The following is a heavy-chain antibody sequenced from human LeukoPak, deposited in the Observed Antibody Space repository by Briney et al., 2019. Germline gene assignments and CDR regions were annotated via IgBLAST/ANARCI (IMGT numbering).Heavy chain of an antibody. CDR3: ARVSAGSYSPFDY. CDR1: GYTFTGYY. D-gene: IGHD1-26*01. Sequence: GASVKVSCKASGYTFTGYYMHWVRQAPGQGLEWMGWINPNSGGTNYAQKFQGRVTMTRDTSISTAYMELSRLRSDDTAVYYCARVSAGSYSPFDYWGQGTLVTVSS. V-gene: IGHV1-2*02. CDR2: INPNSGGT. J-gene: IGHJ4*02.